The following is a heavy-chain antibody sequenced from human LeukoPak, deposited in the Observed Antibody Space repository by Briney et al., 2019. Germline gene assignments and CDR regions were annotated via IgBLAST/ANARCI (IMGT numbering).Heavy chain of an antibody. CDR2: IWYDGSNK. D-gene: IGHD1-26*01. V-gene: IGHV3-33*06. J-gene: IGHJ6*03. CDR3: AKGREYYYYYYMDV. Sequence: GGSLRLSCAASGFTFSSYGMHWVRQAPGKGLEWVAVIWYDGSNKYYADSVKGRFTISRDNSKNTLYLQMNSLRAEDTAVYYCAKGREYYYYYYMDVWGKGTTVTVSS. CDR1: GFTFSSYG.